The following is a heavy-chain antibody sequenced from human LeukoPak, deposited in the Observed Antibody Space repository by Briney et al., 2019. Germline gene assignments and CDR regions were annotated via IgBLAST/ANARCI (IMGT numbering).Heavy chain of an antibody. CDR3: ARVVRSFCGGDCYPYYYYYYMDV. CDR1: GGSFSGYY. V-gene: IGHV4-34*01. Sequence: PSETLSLTCAVYGGSFSGYYWSWIRQPPGKGLEWIGEINHSGSTNYNPSLKSRVTISVNTSKNQFSLKLSSVTAADTAVYYCARVVRSFCGGDCYPYYYYYYMDVWGKGTTVTISS. CDR2: INHSGST. J-gene: IGHJ6*03. D-gene: IGHD2-21*02.